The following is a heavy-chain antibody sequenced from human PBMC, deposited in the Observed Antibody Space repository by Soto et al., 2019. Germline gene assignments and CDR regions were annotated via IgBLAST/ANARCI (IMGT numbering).Heavy chain of an antibody. CDR2: TSDDGSTA. J-gene: IGHJ4*02. Sequence: GGSLRLSCSVSGFTFSAYWMHWVRQVPGKGLTWVSRTSDDGSTATYADSVKGRFVISRDNAKNSLYLEMNTLRADDSGLYYCARGPRVSSTGTGAHWGRGTLVTVSS. V-gene: IGHV3-74*01. CDR1: GFTFSAYW. D-gene: IGHD1-1*01. CDR3: ARGPRVSSTGTGAH.